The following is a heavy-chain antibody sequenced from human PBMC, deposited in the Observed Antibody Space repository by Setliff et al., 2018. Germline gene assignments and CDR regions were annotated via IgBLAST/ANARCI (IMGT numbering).Heavy chain of an antibody. V-gene: IGHV1-8*01. CDR2: MNPNSGNT. Sequence: EASVKVSCKASGYTFTSYDINWVRQATGQGLEWMGWMNPNSGNTGYAQKFQGRVTMTRNTSISTAYMELSSLRSEDTAVYYCARVRNLPWRNIAVAGTFGYWGQGTLVTVSS. CDR1: GYTFTSYD. CDR3: ARVRNLPWRNIAVAGTFGY. J-gene: IGHJ4*02. D-gene: IGHD6-19*01.